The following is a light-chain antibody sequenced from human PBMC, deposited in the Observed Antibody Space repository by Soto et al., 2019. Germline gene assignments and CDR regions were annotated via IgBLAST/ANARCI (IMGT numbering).Light chain of an antibody. CDR1: ESVDNF. CDR3: QQRSVWPVT. J-gene: IGKJ3*01. CDR2: DAV. V-gene: IGKV3-11*01. Sequence: PGERATLSCRASESVDNFLVWYQQKPGQAPRLRIYDAVNRSSGVPARFSGTGSGTDFTLTISSLEPEDFAIYYCQQRSVWPVTFGQGTNVDIK.